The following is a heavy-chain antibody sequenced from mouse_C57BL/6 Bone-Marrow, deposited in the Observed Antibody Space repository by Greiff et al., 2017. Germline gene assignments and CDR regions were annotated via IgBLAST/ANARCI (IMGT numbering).Heavy chain of an antibody. CDR1: GFTFSDFY. Sequence: EVKVVESGGGLVQSGRSLRLSCATSGFTFSDFYMEWVRQAPGKGLEWIAASRNKANDYTTEYSASVKGRFIVSRDTSQSILYLQMNALRAEDTAIYYCARDARGNPYYAMDYWGQGTSVTVSS. CDR2: SRNKANDYTT. CDR3: ARDARGNPYYAMDY. J-gene: IGHJ4*01. V-gene: IGHV7-1*01. D-gene: IGHD2-1*01.